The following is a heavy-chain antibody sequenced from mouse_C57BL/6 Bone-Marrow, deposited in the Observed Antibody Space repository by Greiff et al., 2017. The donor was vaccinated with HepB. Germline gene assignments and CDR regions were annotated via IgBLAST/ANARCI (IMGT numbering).Heavy chain of an antibody. CDR3: ARRYDGSSWYFDV. D-gene: IGHD1-1*01. CDR1: GYTFTSYW. Sequence: QVQLQQPGAELVKPGASVKMSCKASGYTFTSYWITWVKQRPGQGLEWIGDIYPGSGSTNYNEKFKSKDTLTVDTSSSTAYMQLSSLTSEDSAVYYCARRYDGSSWYFDVWGTGTTVTVSS. CDR2: IYPGSGST. V-gene: IGHV1-55*01. J-gene: IGHJ1*03.